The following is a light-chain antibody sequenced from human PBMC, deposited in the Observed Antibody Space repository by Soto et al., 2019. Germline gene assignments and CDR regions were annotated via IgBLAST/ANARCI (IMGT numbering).Light chain of an antibody. J-gene: IGLJ1*01. V-gene: IGLV2-14*02. CDR2: EGS. CDR1: SSDVGSYNL. CDR3: SSFAGSNNFPYV. Sequence: QSVLTQPASVSGSPGQSITISCTGTSSDVGSYNLVSWYQHHPGKAPKLMIYEGSKRPSGVSNRFSGSKSGNTASLTVSGLQAEDEADYYCSSFAGSNNFPYVFGTGTKVTVL.